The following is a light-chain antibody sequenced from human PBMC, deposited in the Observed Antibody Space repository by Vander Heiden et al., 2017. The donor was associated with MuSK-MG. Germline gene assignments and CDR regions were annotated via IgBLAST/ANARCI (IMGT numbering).Light chain of an antibody. V-gene: IGKV3-20*01. Sequence: EIVSTQSPGTLSLSLGDSANLSCRASQDVSSRYLAWYQQKPGQAPRLLIYGASSRATCIPDRFSGSGSGTDFTLTISRLEPEDFAAYYCQQYSSSRTFGQGTKVEIE. CDR2: GAS. J-gene: IGKJ1*01. CDR1: QDVSSRY. CDR3: QQYSSSRT.